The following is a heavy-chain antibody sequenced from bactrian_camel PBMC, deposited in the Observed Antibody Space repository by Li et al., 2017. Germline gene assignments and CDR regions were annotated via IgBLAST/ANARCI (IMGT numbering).Heavy chain of an antibody. D-gene: IGHD2*01. V-gene: IGHV3S53*01. CDR3: ATERRLQCPYRVADFGY. Sequence: VQLVESGGGSVQAGGSLRLSCAISGRSNENYFLAWFRQPPGKEREAIAATNSDGRTSYADSVKGRFTISKDNAKNILYLQMDSLKREDTAIYYCATERRLQCPYRVADFGYWGQGTQVTVS. CDR2: TNSDGRT. J-gene: IGHJ6*01. CDR1: GRSNENYF.